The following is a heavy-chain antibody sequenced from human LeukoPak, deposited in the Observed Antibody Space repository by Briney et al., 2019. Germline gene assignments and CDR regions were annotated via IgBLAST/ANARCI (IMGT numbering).Heavy chain of an antibody. CDR1: GFTFSSYG. D-gene: IGHD6-13*01. CDR3: ARERARAAAIDY. J-gene: IGHJ4*02. Sequence: GGSLRLSCAASGFTFSSYGMHWVRQAPGKGLEWVAVIWYDGSNKYYADSVKGRFTISRDNSKNTLYLQMNSLRAEDTAVYYCARERARAAAIDYWGQGTLVTVSS. CDR2: IWYDGSNK. V-gene: IGHV3-33*01.